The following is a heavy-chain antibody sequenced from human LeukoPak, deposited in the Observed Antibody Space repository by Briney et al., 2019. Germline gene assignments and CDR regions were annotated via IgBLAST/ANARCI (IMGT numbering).Heavy chain of an antibody. CDR2: ISAYNGNT. CDR1: GYTFTSYG. CDR3: ARVGPTTVVTPNYYYGMDV. V-gene: IGHV1-18*01. Sequence: PAASVKVSCKASGYTFTSYGISWVRQAPGQGLEWMGWISAYNGNTNYAQKLQGRVTMTTDTSTSTAYMELRSLRSDDTAVYYCARVGPTTVVTPNYYYGMDVWGQGTTVTVPS. J-gene: IGHJ6*02. D-gene: IGHD4-23*01.